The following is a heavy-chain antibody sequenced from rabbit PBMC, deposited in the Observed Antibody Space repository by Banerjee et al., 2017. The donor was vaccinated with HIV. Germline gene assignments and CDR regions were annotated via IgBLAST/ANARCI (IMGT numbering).Heavy chain of an antibody. D-gene: IGHD4-1*01. Sequence: QEQLEESGGDLVKPEGSLTLTCTASGFSFSNKYVMCWVRQAPGKGLEWIGYIYRSGSTYYASWAKGRFTISKTSSTTMTLQMTSLTAADTATYFCARRGSDWADDLWGQGTLVTVS. J-gene: IGHJ3*01. CDR2: IYRSGST. CDR3: ARRGSDWADDL. CDR1: GFSFSNKYV. V-gene: IGHV1S45*01.